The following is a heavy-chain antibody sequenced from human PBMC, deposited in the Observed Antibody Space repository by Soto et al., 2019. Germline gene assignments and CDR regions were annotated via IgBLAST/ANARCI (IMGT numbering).Heavy chain of an antibody. CDR1: GGTFSSYA. V-gene: IGHV1-69*13. Sequence: GASVKVSCKASGGTFSSYAISWVRQAPGRGLEWMGGIIPIFGTANYAQKFQGRVTITADESTSTAYMELSSLRSEDTAVYYCARALSGTVEILHNAFDIWGQGTMVTVS. CDR2: IIPIFGTA. J-gene: IGHJ3*02. CDR3: ARALSGTVEILHNAFDI. D-gene: IGHD1-26*01.